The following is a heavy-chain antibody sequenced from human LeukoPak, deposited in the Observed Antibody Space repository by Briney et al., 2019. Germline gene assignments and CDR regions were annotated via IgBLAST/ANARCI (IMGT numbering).Heavy chain of an antibody. V-gene: IGHV3-33*01. J-gene: IGHJ5*01. Sequence: GGSLRLSCAVSGFTFSSYGMLWIRQAPGKGLEWVAVIWYDGSNKYYADSVKGRFSISRDNSKNTLYLQMNSLRAEDTAVYYCSRDPRYWDWFDSWGQGTLVTVSS. CDR2: IWYDGSNK. CDR1: GFTFSSYG. D-gene: IGHD1-14*01. CDR3: SRDPRYWDWFDS.